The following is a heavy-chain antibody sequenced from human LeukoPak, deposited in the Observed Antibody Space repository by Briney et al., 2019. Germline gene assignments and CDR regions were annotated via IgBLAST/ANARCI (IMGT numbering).Heavy chain of an antibody. CDR2: IKQDGSEK. CDR1: GFSVSDYW. J-gene: IGHJ5*02. CDR3: VRDGGTDWYDP. Sequence: GGSLRLSCAASGFSVSDYWMTWVRQDPGKGLEWVANIKQDGSEKTYVDSVKGRFTIFRDNAKNSLYLQMNSLRVEDTAMYYCVRDGGTDWYDPWGQGTLVTVFS. V-gene: IGHV3-7*01. D-gene: IGHD3-16*01.